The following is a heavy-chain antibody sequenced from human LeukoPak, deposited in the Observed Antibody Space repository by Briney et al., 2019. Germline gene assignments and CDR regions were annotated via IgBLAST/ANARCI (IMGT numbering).Heavy chain of an antibody. D-gene: IGHD2-2*01. Sequence: SETLSLTCTVSGGSISSGDYYWRWIRQPPGKGLEWIGYIYYSGSTYYNPSLKSRVTISVDTSKNQFSLKLSSVTAADTAVYYCASKYCSSTSCWAAFDIWGQGTMVTVSS. J-gene: IGHJ3*02. V-gene: IGHV4-30-4*01. CDR3: ASKYCSSTSCWAAFDI. CDR1: GGSISSGDYY. CDR2: IYYSGST.